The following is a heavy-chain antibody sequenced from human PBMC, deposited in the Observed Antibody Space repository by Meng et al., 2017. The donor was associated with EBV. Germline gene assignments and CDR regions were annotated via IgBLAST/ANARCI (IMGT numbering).Heavy chain of an antibody. J-gene: IGHJ4*02. D-gene: IGHD6-6*01. Sequence: QITLKESGPTLVKPTQTLTLTCTFSEVSLSTRGGGVGWIRQPPGKALEWLALIYWDDDKRYSPSLKSRLTITKDTSKNQVVLTMTNMDPVDAATYYCAHIIAARPFDYWGQGTLVTVSS. CDR3: AHIIAARPFDY. CDR2: IYWDDDK. V-gene: IGHV2-5*02. CDR1: EVSLSTRGGG.